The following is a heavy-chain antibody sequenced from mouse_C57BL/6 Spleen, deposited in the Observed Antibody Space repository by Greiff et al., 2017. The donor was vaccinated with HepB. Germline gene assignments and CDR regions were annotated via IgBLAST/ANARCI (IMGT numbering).Heavy chain of an antibody. J-gene: IGHJ4*01. D-gene: IGHD2-3*01. V-gene: IGHV1-82*01. CDR2: IYPGDGDT. CDR1: GYAFSSSW. Sequence: QVQLQQSGPELVKPGASVKISCKASGYAFSSSWMNWVKQRPGKGLEWIGRIYPGDGDTNYNGKYKGKATLTADKSSSTAYMQLSSLTSEDSAVYFCARNSLYDGYAMDYWGQGTSVTVSS. CDR3: ARNSLYDGYAMDY.